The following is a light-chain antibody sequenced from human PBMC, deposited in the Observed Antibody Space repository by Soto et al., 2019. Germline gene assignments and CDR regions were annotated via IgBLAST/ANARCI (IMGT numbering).Light chain of an antibody. J-gene: IGKJ4*01. CDR2: GAS. CDR3: QQYGSSPPLT. Sequence: EIVLTQSPGPLPLLPGERTTLSCRASQSVSSSYLAWYQQKPGQAPRLLIYGASSRATGIPDRLSGGGSGRDITLTITRLEPEDLAVYYCQQYGSSPPLTFGGGTKVEIK. CDR1: QSVSSSY. V-gene: IGKV3-20*01.